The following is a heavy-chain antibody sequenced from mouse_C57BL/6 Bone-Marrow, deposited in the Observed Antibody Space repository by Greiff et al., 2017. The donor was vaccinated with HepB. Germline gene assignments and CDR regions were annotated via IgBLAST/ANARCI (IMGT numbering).Heavy chain of an antibody. Sequence: EVKLMESGGGLVQPGGSMKLSCVASGFTFSNYWMNWVRQSPEKGLEWVAQIRLKSDNYATHYAESVKGRFTISRDDSKSSVYLQMNNLRAEDTGIYYCTGASYYGSSRFAYWGQVTLVTVSA. CDR2: IRLKSDNYAT. J-gene: IGHJ3*01. V-gene: IGHV6-3*01. CDR3: TGASYYGSSRFAY. D-gene: IGHD1-1*01. CDR1: GFTFSNYW.